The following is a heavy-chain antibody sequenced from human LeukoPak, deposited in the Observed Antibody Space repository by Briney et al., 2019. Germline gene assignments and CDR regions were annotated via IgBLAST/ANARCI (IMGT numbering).Heavy chain of an antibody. Sequence: SETLSLTCTVSGGSISSYYWSWIRQPPGKGLEWIGYIYYSGSINYNPSLKSRVNISVDTSKNQFSLKLSSVTAADTAVYYCARQKIVVVPAAIEYMDVWGKGTTVTVSS. CDR1: GGSISSYY. J-gene: IGHJ6*03. D-gene: IGHD2-2*02. CDR2: IYYSGSI. CDR3: ARQKIVVVPAAIEYMDV. V-gene: IGHV4-59*08.